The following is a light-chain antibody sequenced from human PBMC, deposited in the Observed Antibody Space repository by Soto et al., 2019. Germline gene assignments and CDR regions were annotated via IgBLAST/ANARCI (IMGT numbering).Light chain of an antibody. V-gene: IGKV3-11*01. CDR3: QQRSNWPPL. CDR1: QSVGSY. J-gene: IGKJ5*01. Sequence: EIVVTQSPATLSLYPGERATLSCRASQSVGSYLVWYQQKPGRAPRLLIHGASSRATGIPARFSGSGSGTDFTFPISSLEPEDFAVYYCQQRSNWPPLFGQGTRLEIK. CDR2: GAS.